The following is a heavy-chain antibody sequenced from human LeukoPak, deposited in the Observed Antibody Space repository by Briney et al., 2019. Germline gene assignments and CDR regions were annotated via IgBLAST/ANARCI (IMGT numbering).Heavy chain of an antibody. J-gene: IGHJ4*02. V-gene: IGHV4-4*07. Sequence: PSETLSLTCTVSGGSISSYYWSWIRQPAGKGLEWIGRIYTSGSTNYNPSLKSRVTMSVDTSKNQFSLKLSSVTAADTAVYYCARDPHIAAAGPPSGYFDYWGQGTLVTVSS. CDR1: GGSISSYY. D-gene: IGHD6-13*01. CDR2: IYTSGST. CDR3: ARDPHIAAAGPPSGYFDY.